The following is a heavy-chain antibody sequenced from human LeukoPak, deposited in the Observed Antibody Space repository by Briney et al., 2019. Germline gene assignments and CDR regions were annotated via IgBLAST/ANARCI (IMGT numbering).Heavy chain of an antibody. CDR3: ARVEYSSSWYKDAFDI. V-gene: IGHV4-38-2*02. CDR1: GYSISSGYY. Sequence: SETLSLTCTVSGYSISSGYYWGWIRQPPGKGLEWIGSIYHSGSTYYNPSLKSRVTISVDTSKNQFSLKLSSVTAADTAVYYCARVEYSSSWYKDAFDIWGQGTMVTVSS. CDR2: IYHSGST. D-gene: IGHD6-13*01. J-gene: IGHJ3*02.